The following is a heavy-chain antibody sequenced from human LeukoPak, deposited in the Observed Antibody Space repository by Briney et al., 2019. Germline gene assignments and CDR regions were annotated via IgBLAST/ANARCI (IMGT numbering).Heavy chain of an antibody. CDR3: ARTTEAHSWRTRYYYYFMDV. D-gene: IGHD6-13*01. Sequence: SETLSLTCTVSGYSISSGYYWAWIRQPPGKGLEWIGNIYHSGSTYYNPSLKSRVTISVDTSKNQFSLQLASVTAADTAVYYCARTTEAHSWRTRYYYYFMDVWGKGTTVTVSS. J-gene: IGHJ6*03. V-gene: IGHV4-38-2*02. CDR1: GYSISSGYY. CDR2: IYHSGST.